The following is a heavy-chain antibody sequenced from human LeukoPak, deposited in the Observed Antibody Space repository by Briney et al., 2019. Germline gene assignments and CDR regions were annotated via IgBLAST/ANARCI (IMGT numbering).Heavy chain of an antibody. Sequence: SETLSLTCTVSGYSISGGYYWGWIRQPPGKGLEWIGSISHSGSTYYNPSLKSRFTISVDTSKNQFSLKLSSVTAADTAVYYCARVYSSSWYWNWFDPWGQGTLVTVSS. CDR3: ARVYSSSWYWNWFDP. CDR2: ISHSGST. CDR1: GYSISGGYY. V-gene: IGHV4-38-2*02. D-gene: IGHD6-13*01. J-gene: IGHJ5*02.